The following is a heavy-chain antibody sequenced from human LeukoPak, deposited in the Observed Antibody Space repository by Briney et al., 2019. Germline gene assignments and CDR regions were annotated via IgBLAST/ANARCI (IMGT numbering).Heavy chain of an antibody. J-gene: IGHJ4*02. Sequence: SETLSLTCTVSGGSISSYYWSWIRQPPGKGLEWIAYIKYSGTTNYNPSLENRVTISVDTPKNQFSLKLSSVTAADTAVYYCARVRPDEQPYGGFDYWGQGTLVTVSS. D-gene: IGHD4-23*01. CDR2: IKYSGTT. V-gene: IGHV4-59*01. CDR3: ARVRPDEQPYGGFDY. CDR1: GGSISSYY.